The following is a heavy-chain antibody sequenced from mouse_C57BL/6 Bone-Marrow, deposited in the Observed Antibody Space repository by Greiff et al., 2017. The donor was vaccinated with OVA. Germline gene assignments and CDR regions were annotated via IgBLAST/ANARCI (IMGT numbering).Heavy chain of an antibody. V-gene: IGHV1-64*01. CDR3: ARWDHYYGSSYVGN. D-gene: IGHD1-1*01. Sequence: QVQLQQSGAELVKPGASVKLSCKASGYTFTSYRMHWVKQRPGQGLEWIGMIHPNSGSTNYNEKFKSKATLTVDKSSSTAYMQLSSLTSEDSAVYYCARWDHYYGSSYVGNWGKGTTLTVSS. CDR2: IHPNSGST. CDR1: GYTFTSYR. J-gene: IGHJ2*01.